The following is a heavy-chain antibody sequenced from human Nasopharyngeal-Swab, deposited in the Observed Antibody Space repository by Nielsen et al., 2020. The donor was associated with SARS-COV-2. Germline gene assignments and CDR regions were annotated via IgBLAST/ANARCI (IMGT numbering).Heavy chain of an antibody. D-gene: IGHD3-3*01. J-gene: IGHJ4*02. V-gene: IGHV3-23*01. Sequence: GESLKISCAASGFTFSSYAMSWVRQAPGKGLEWVSAISGSGGSTYYADSVKGRFTISRDNSKNTLYLQMSSLRAEDTAVYYCAKSALGIFGVVISFDYWGQGTLVTVSS. CDR1: GFTFSSYA. CDR3: AKSALGIFGVVISFDY. CDR2: ISGSGGST.